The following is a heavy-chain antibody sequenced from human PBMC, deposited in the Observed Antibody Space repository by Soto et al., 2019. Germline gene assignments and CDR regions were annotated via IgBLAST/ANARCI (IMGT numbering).Heavy chain of an antibody. CDR3: AGDPDSHYNDSHASSYP. CDR1: GYTFTVYA. V-gene: IGHV1-3*01. CDR2: INAGNGNT. D-gene: IGHD4-4*01. Sequence: ASVKVSCKASGYTFTVYAMHWVRQAPGQRLEWMGWINAGNGNTKYSQKFQGRVTISADKFTDTAYMELTGLRSDDTAVYYCAGDPDSHYNDSHASSYPWGQGTLVTVSS. J-gene: IGHJ5*02.